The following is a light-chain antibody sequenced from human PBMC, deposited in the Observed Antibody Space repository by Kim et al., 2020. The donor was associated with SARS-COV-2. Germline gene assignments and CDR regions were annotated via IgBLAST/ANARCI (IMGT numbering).Light chain of an antibody. CDR3: NTRDTSLDYLL. V-gene: IGLV3-19*01. CDR2: GNN. Sequence: YYATWYQQKPGQAPLLVIYGNNNRPSGIPDRFSGSSSGNTASLTITGAQAGDEAEYYCNTRDTSLDYLLFGGGTQLTVL. J-gene: IGLJ2*01. CDR1: YY.